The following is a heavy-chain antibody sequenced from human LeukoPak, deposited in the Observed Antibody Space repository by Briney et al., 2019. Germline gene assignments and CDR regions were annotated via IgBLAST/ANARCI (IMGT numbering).Heavy chain of an antibody. CDR2: ISAYNGNT. CDR3: ARDRATYYYGSGSYYPLDY. CDR1: GYTFTSYG. D-gene: IGHD3-10*01. V-gene: IGHV1-18*01. Sequence: GASVKVSCKASGYTFTSYGISWVRQAPGQGLEWMGWISAYNGNTNYAQKLQGRVTMTTDTSTSTAYMELRSLRSDDTAVYYCARDRATYYYGSGSYYPLDYWAREPWSPSPQ. J-gene: IGHJ4*02.